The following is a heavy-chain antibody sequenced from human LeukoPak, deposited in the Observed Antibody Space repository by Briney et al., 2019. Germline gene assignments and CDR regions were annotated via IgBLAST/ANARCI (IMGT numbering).Heavy chain of an antibody. CDR1: GFTFSSYG. CDR2: IWYDGSNQ. CDR3: ASDFWSGYYIY. V-gene: IGHV3-33*01. D-gene: IGHD3-3*01. J-gene: IGHJ4*02. Sequence: PGRSLRLSCAASGFTFSSYGMHWVRQAPGKGLEWVAVIWYDGSNQYYADSVKGRFTVSRDNSKNTLYLQMNSLRAEDTAVYYCASDFWSGYYIYWGQGTLVTVSS.